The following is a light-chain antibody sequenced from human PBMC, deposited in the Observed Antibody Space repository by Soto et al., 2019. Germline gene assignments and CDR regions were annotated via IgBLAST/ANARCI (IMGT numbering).Light chain of an antibody. V-gene: IGLV1-40*01. J-gene: IGLJ3*02. CDR2: DNN. CDR1: SSNIGAGYN. Sequence: QPVLTQPPSVSGAPGQRVAISCTGSSSNIGAGYNVHWFQQLPATAPKLLIYDNNNRPSGVPDRFSGSKSGTSASLAITGLQAEDEADYYCQSYDSGFWVFGGGTKLTVL. CDR3: QSYDSGFWV.